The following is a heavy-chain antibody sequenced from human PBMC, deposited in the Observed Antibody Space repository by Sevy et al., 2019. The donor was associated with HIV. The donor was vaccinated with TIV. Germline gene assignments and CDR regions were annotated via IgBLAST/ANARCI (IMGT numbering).Heavy chain of an antibody. J-gene: IGHJ6*02. CDR1: GFIFSTYA. Sequence: GGSLRLSCTASGFIFSTYAMTWVRQAPGKGLEWVSAISGSGGSTYYADSLKGRFTIFRENSKNTLYLQMNNLRAEDTAVYYCAKGDSTFYGLDVWGQGTTVTVSS. D-gene: IGHD6-13*01. CDR3: AKGDSTFYGLDV. CDR2: ISGSGGST. V-gene: IGHV3-23*01.